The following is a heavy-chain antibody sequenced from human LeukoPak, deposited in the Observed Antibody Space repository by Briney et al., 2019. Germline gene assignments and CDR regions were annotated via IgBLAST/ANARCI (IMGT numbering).Heavy chain of an antibody. J-gene: IGHJ4*02. CDR2: IYYSGST. CDR1: VDSISSSSYY. V-gene: IGHV4-39*07. Sequence: SGTLSLTWTVSVDSISSSSYYWGWFRQPPGKGLEWIGSIYYSGSTYYNPSLKSRVTISVDTSKNQFSLKLSSVTAADTAVYYCARAVARTIDYWGQGTLVTVSS. CDR3: ARAVARTIDY. D-gene: IGHD6-19*01.